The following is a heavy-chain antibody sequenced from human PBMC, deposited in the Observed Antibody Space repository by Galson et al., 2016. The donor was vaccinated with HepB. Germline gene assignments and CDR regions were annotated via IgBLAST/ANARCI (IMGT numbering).Heavy chain of an antibody. CDR3: ASDAGYYGMDV. V-gene: IGHV3-53*01. Sequence: SLRLSCAASGFTVISNYMTWVRQAPGKGLEWVSVVYSGGSTYYADSVKGRFTIPRDNSKNTLYLQMNSLRAEDTAIYYCASDAGYYGMDVWGQGTTVTVSS. J-gene: IGHJ6*02. CDR1: GFTVISNY. CDR2: VYSGGST.